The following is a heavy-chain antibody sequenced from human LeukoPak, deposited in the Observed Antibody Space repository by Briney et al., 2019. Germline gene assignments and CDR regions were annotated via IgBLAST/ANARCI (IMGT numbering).Heavy chain of an antibody. CDR2: ISGSGGST. Sequence: GGSLRLSCAASGFTFSSYAMSWVRQAPGKGLEWVPAISGSGGSTYYADSVKGRFTISRDNSKNTLYLQMNSLRAEDTAVYYCAKTSSYYYDSSGNPPQDDYWGQGTLVTVSS. D-gene: IGHD3-22*01. J-gene: IGHJ4*02. CDR1: GFTFSSYA. CDR3: AKTSSYYYDSSGNPPQDDY. V-gene: IGHV3-23*01.